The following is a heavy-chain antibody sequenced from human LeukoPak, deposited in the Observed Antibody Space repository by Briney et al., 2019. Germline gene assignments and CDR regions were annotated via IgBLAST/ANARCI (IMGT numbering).Heavy chain of an antibody. V-gene: IGHV4-59*01. CDR1: GGSISSYY. Sequence: SETLSLTCTVSGGSISSYYWSWIRQPPGKGLEWIGYIYYSGSTNYNPSLKSRVTISVDTSKNQFSLKLSSVTAADTAVHYCAREWLYNGRYFDLWGRGTLVTVSS. J-gene: IGHJ2*01. CDR2: IYYSGST. CDR3: AREWLYNGRYFDL. D-gene: IGHD6-19*01.